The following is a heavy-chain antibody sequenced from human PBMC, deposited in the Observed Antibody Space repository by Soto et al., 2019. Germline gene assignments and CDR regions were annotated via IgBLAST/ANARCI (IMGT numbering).Heavy chain of an antibody. CDR3: ARVVVRGVRFDP. Sequence: QVQLVQSGAEVKKPGASVKVSCKASGYTFTSYAMHWVRQAPGQRLEWMGWINAGNGNTKYSQKFQGRVTITRDTSSSTAYMELRSLRSEDTAVYYCARVVVRGVRFDPWGQGTLVTVSS. CDR2: INAGNGNT. V-gene: IGHV1-3*01. D-gene: IGHD3-10*01. CDR1: GYTFTSYA. J-gene: IGHJ5*02.